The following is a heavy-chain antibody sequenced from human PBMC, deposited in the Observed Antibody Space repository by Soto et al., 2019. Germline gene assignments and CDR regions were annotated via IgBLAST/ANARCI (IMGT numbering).Heavy chain of an antibody. D-gene: IGHD2-2*01. Sequence: QVQLVQSGAEVEKPGASVKVSCKASGYSFSNYAVHWVRQAPAQSLEGMGWFNAGNGNTRYSQNFQGRATITRDTSARTAYLELSSLRSEDPAVYYCARGHLAVVPVASWYYYMDVWGKGTTVTVSS. CDR1: GYSFSNYA. CDR3: ARGHLAVVPVASWYYYMDV. J-gene: IGHJ6*03. CDR2: FNAGNGNT. V-gene: IGHV1-3*01.